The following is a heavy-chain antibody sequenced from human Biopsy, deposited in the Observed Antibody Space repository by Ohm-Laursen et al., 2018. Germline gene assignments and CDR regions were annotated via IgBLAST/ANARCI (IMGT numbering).Heavy chain of an antibody. CDR2: IYNTETT. CDR1: GGSISSSTTYY. CDR3: ARHPTGFWFDP. V-gene: IGHV4-39*01. J-gene: IGHJ5*02. Sequence: SDTLPLTCTVSGGSISSSTTYYWAWLRQPPGKGLEWIGSIYNTETTFYNPSLKSRVTISVDTSTNQFSLKVSSVTAADTALYFCARHPTGFWFDPWGHGTLVTVFS.